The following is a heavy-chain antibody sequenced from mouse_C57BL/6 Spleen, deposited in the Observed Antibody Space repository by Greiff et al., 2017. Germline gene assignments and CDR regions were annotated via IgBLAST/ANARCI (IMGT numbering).Heavy chain of an antibody. CDR1: GFSLTSYG. V-gene: IGHV2-2*01. D-gene: IGHD1-1*01. J-gene: IGHJ3*01. Sequence: VQLQQSGPGLVQPSQSLSITCTVSGFSLTSYGVHWVRQSPGQGLEWLGVIWSGGSTDYNAAFISRLSISKDNYKSQVFFKMNSLQADDTAIYVCARGDGSSSAWFAYWGQGTLVTVAA. CDR3: ARGDGSSSAWFAY. CDR2: IWSGGST.